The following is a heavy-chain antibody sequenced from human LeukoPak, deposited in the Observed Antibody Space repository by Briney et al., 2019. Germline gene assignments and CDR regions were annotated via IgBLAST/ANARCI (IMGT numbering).Heavy chain of an antibody. J-gene: IGHJ4*02. D-gene: IGHD2-8*01. Sequence: SETLSLTCTVSGGSISSGGYYWSWIRQHPGKGLEWIGYFYYSGSTYYNPSLKSRVTISVDTSKNQFSLKLSSVTAADTAVYYCARRKPYCTNGVCKTPFDYWGQGTLVTVSS. CDR2: FYYSGST. CDR1: GGSISSGGYY. CDR3: ARRKPYCTNGVCKTPFDY. V-gene: IGHV4-31*03.